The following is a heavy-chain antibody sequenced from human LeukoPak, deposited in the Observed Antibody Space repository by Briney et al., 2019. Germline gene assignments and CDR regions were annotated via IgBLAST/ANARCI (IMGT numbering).Heavy chain of an antibody. CDR2: IIPIFGTA. CDR1: GGTFISYA. Sequence: ASVKVSCKASGGTFISYAISWVRQAPGQGLEWRGRIIPIFGTANYAQKFQGRVTITTDESTSTAYMELSSLRSEDTAVYYCARGPYYYDSSGYDPVFDYWGQGTLVTVSS. J-gene: IGHJ4*02. V-gene: IGHV1-69*05. CDR3: ARGPYYYDSSGYDPVFDY. D-gene: IGHD3-22*01.